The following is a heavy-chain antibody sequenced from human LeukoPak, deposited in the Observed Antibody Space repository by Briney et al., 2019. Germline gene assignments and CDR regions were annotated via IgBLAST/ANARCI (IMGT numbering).Heavy chain of an antibody. D-gene: IGHD3-22*01. Sequence: PSETLSLTCTVSGGSISSYYWSWIRQPPGKGLEWIGNVHHSGSTNYNPSLKRRVTVSLDTSKSQFSLKLTSVTDADTAMYYCVRGNFYPDGRGYQADFGDWGQGTLVTVS. J-gene: IGHJ4*02. V-gene: IGHV4-59*01. CDR1: GGSISSYY. CDR2: VHHSGST. CDR3: VRGNFYPDGRGYQADFGD.